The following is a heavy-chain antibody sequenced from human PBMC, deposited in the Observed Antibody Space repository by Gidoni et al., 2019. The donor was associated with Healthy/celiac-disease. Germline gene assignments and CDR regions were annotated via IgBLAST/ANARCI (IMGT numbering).Heavy chain of an antibody. CDR2: IYHSGST. V-gene: IGHV4-4*02. Sequence: QVQLQESGPGLVKPSGTLSLTCAVSGGYISSSNWWRWVRQPPGKGLEWIGEIYHSGSTNYNPSLKRRVTISVDKSKNQFSLKLSSVTAADTAVYYCATWEENYYGSGSYYNERRTFDYWGQGTLVTVSS. CDR1: GGYISSSNW. J-gene: IGHJ4*02. CDR3: ATWEENYYGSGSYYNERRTFDY. D-gene: IGHD3-10*01.